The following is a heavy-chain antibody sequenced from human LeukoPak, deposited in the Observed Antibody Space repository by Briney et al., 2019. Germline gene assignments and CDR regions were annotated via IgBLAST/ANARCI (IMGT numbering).Heavy chain of an antibody. CDR1: RLSFNKDV. CDR3: AKRIDIAVVPEAATHQAFDV. J-gene: IGHJ3*01. D-gene: IGHD2-2*01. V-gene: IGHV3-23*01. CDR2: VSPGGVSP. Sequence: GGSLRLSCVVSRLSFNKDVMSGFRQAPGKGLEWVSSVSPGGVSPNHADSVKGRFTVSRDDSLNTLYLQMNSLRVDDTAVYYCAKRIDIAVVPEAATHQAFDVWGQGTMVTVSS.